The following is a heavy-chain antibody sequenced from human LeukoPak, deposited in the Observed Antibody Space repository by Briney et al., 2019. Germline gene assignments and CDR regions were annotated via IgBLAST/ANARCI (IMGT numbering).Heavy chain of an antibody. D-gene: IGHD5-12*01. CDR2: IKQDGSEK. V-gene: IGHV3-7*01. Sequence: GGSLRLSCAASGFTFSSYWMSWVRQAPGKGLEWVANIKQDGSEKYYVDSVKGRFTISRDNAKNSLYLQMNSLRAEDTAVYYCVRARVAKNYYFDYWGQGTLVTVS. CDR3: VRARVAKNYYFDY. CDR1: GFTFSSYW. J-gene: IGHJ4*02.